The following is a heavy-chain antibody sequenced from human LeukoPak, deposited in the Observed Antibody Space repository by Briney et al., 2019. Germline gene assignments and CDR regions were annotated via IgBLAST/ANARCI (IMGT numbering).Heavy chain of an antibody. CDR2: IYHSGST. D-gene: IGHD6-19*01. J-gene: IGHJ4*02. CDR1: GGSISSNNW. V-gene: IGHV4-4*02. Sequence: SETLSLTCAVSGGSISSNNWWSWVRRPPGKGLEWIGEIYHSGSTNYNPSLKSRVTISVDKSKNQFSLKLSSVSAADMAVYYCAAKAVDGERSFDFWGQGTLVTVSS. CDR3: AAKAVDGERSFDF.